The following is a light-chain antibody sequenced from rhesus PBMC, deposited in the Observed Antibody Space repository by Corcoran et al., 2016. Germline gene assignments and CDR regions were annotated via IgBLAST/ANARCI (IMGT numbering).Light chain of an antibody. CDR2: KAS. Sequence: DIQMTQSPSSLSASVGDRVTITCRASENVNNYLNWYQQKPGKAPKLLIYKASTLQSGVPSRFIGSGYGTDYTFTISSLQPEDVATYYCQHGYGTPRTFGQGTKVEIK. J-gene: IGKJ1*01. CDR3: QHGYGTPRT. V-gene: IGKV1-74*01. CDR1: ENVNNY.